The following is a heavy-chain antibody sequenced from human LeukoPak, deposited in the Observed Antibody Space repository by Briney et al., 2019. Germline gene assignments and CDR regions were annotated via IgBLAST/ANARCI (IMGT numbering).Heavy chain of an antibody. V-gene: IGHV3-48*01. D-gene: IGHD6-13*01. CDR1: GFTFSSSR. CDR3: ANFEPGYTSSWYAEF. Sequence: GGSLRLSSEVSGFTFSSSRMNWVRQAPGKGLEWVSYISSRGTTKHYADSVKGRFTISRDNAKNALYLQMNSLRIEDTAVYYCANFEPGYTSSWYAEFWGQGTLVTVSS. CDR2: ISSRGTTK. J-gene: IGHJ4*02.